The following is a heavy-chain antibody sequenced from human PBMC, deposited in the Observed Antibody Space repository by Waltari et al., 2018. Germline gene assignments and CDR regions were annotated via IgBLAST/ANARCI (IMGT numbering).Heavy chain of an antibody. Sequence: QLQLQESGPGLVKPSETLSLTCTVSGGSISSSSYYWGWIRQPPGKGLEWIGSIYYSGSTYSNPSLKSRVTISVDTSKNQFSLKLSSVTAADTAVYYCAGTDYYDSSGYDKIDYWGQGTLVTVSS. V-gene: IGHV4-39*01. CDR3: AGTDYYDSSGYDKIDY. D-gene: IGHD3-22*01. CDR1: GGSISSSSYY. J-gene: IGHJ4*02. CDR2: IYYSGST.